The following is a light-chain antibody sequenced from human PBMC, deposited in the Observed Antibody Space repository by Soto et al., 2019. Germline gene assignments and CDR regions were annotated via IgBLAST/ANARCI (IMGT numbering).Light chain of an antibody. Sequence: DIQMTQSPSSLSASVRDGVTITCRASQSISSYVNWYQHKPGKAPKLLINSASRLQSGVPSRFSGSGSGTDFTLTISSLQPEDFASYYCQQSFSVPYTFGQGTRLEIK. CDR3: QQSFSVPYT. V-gene: IGKV1-39*01. CDR2: SAS. CDR1: QSISSY. J-gene: IGKJ5*01.